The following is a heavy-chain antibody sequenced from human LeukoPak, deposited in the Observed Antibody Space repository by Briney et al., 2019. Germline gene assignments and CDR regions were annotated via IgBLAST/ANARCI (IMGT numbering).Heavy chain of an antibody. CDR2: INPSGGST. J-gene: IGHJ4*02. V-gene: IGHV1-46*04. CDR3: ARDPPPSRYSYGQYYFDY. CDR1: GYTFTSYY. Sequence: ASVSVSCKASGYTFTSYYMHWVRQAPGQGLEWMGIINPSGGSTRYEQKLQGRVTMARDMSTSTVYMELSILRSEYTAVYYCARDPPPSRYSYGQYYFDYWGQGTLVTVSS. D-gene: IGHD5-18*01.